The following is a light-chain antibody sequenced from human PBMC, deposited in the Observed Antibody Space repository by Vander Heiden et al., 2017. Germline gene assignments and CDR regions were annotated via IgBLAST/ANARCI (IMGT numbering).Light chain of an antibody. V-gene: IGLV3-21*02. J-gene: IGLJ7*01. CDR1: HIGSKS. CDR2: HDS. CDR3: QVWDTTTDQGV. Sequence: SYVLTQPPSVAVAPGQTARIPCGGNHIGSKSVHWYQQRPGRAHMVVVNHDSDRPSGIPARFSGSNSGNTATLTISRVEAADEADYYCQVWDTTTDQGVFGGGTQLTVL.